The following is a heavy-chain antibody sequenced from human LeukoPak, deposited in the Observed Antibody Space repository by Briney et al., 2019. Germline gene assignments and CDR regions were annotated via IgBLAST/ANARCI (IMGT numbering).Heavy chain of an antibody. J-gene: IGHJ4*02. Sequence: PSETLSLTCTVSGGSISSSSYYWGWIRQPPGKGLEWIGSIYYSGSTYYNPSLKSRATISVDTSKNQFSLKLSSVTAADTAVYYCARHTVGYPYYFDYWGQGTLVTVSS. CDR3: ARHTVGYPYYFDY. V-gene: IGHV4-39*01. D-gene: IGHD4-17*01. CDR1: GGSISSSSYY. CDR2: IYYSGST.